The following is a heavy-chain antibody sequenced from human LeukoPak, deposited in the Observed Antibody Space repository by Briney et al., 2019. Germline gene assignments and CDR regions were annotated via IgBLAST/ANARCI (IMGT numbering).Heavy chain of an antibody. CDR2: ISSSSSYI. D-gene: IGHD3-9*01. CDR3: ARELRYFDWLLSDYFDY. J-gene: IGHJ4*02. CDR1: GFTFSSYS. Sequence: GGSLRLSCAASGFTFSSYSMNWVRQAPGKGLEWVSSISSSSSYIYYADSVKGRFTISRDNAKNSLYLQMNSLRAEDTAVYYCARELRYFDWLLSDYFDYWGQGTLVTVSS. V-gene: IGHV3-21*01.